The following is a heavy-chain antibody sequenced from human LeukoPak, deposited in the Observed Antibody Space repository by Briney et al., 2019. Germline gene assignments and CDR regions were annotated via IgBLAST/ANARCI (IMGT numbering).Heavy chain of an antibody. CDR2: IYRGGST. CDR1: GFTFSSYA. V-gene: IGHV3-23*03. D-gene: IGHD3/OR15-3a*01. J-gene: IGHJ4*02. Sequence: GGSLRLSCAASGFTFSSYAMSWVRQAPGKGLEWVSVIYRGGSTSYADSVKGRFTISRDKSKNTVYLQMNRLRVEDTAIYYCARDFSDGQVMEYWGQGTLVTVSS. CDR3: ARDFSDGQVMEY.